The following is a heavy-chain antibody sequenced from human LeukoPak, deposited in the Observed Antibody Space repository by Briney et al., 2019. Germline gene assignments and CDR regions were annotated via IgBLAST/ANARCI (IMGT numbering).Heavy chain of an antibody. CDR3: AREVDIRYFDY. J-gene: IGHJ4*02. CDR2: ISSSSSYI. Sequence: GGSLRLSCAASGFTFSSYSMNWVRQAPGKGLEWGSSISSSSSYIYYADSVKGRFTISRDNAKNSLYLQMNSLRAEDTAVYYCAREVDIRYFDYWGQGTLVTVSS. D-gene: IGHD2-15*01. CDR1: GFTFSSYS. V-gene: IGHV3-21*01.